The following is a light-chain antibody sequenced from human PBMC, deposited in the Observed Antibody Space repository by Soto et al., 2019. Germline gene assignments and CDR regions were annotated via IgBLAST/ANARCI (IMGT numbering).Light chain of an antibody. J-gene: IGLJ1*01. CDR2: DVT. V-gene: IGLV2-14*03. CDR1: SIDVGGYNY. Sequence: SVLTQPASLSGSPGQSITVSCPGNSIDVGGYNYVSWYQQHPGKAPRLMIYDVTNRPSGVSDRFSGSKSGNTASLTISGLQAVDEADYYCSSDRRGSTYVFGTGTKVT. CDR3: SSDRRGSTYV.